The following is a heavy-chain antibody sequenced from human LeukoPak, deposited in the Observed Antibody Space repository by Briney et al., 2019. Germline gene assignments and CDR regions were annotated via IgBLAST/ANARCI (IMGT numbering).Heavy chain of an antibody. D-gene: IGHD3-10*01. CDR2: VRNDGGDK. J-gene: IGHJ4*02. V-gene: IGHV3-30*02. CDR3: AKHYYGSGSQKYYFDH. CDR1: GFIFSDYG. Sequence: GGSLRLSCAASGFIFSDYGMDWVRQSPGKGLEWVTMVRNDGGDKYYADSVRGRFTISRDNSKNTLYLQMNSLRPEDTAVYYCAKHYYGSGSQKYYFDHWGQGTLVTVSS.